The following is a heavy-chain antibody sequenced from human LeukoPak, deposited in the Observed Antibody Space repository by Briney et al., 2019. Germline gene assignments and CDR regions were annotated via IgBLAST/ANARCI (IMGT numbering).Heavy chain of an antibody. Sequence: GGSLRLSCAASGFTFSNYVVHWVRQASGKGLEWVAVISYDGSNKWNADSVKGRFTISRDNSKNTPYLQMNSLRAEDTAVYYCARGLRTSSSGSYFYFDFWGQGTLVTVSS. D-gene: IGHD1-26*01. CDR3: ARGLRTSSSGSYFYFDF. V-gene: IGHV3-30-3*01. CDR1: GFTFSNYV. J-gene: IGHJ4*02. CDR2: ISYDGSNK.